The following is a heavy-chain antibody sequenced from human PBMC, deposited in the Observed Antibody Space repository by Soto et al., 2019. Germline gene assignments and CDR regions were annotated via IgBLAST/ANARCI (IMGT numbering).Heavy chain of an antibody. D-gene: IGHD6-19*01. CDR1: GGSISTYY. CDR3: ARRDTSGWYEKN. V-gene: IGHV4-59*08. CDR2: IYYTGRT. J-gene: IGHJ4*02. Sequence: SETLSLTCTVSGGSISTYYWSWIRQPPGKGLEWIGYIYYTGRTDYNPSLKSRVAISVDTSKNQFSLKLSSVTAADTAVYYCARRDTSGWYEKNWGQGTLVTVSS.